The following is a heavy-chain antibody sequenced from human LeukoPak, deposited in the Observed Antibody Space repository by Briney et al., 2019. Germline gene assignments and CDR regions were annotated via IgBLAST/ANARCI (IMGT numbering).Heavy chain of an antibody. V-gene: IGHV1-2*06. D-gene: IGHD3-9*01. CDR2: TNPSSGDT. CDR3: VRDYDILSGYYRQDWYFDL. J-gene: IGHJ2*01. CDR1: GYTFSAYF. Sequence: GESLKISCKGSGYTFSAYFVHWVRQAPGQGLEWMGRTNPSSGDTSFAQKFQDRVTLTRDTSINTAYMELHSPRSDDTAIYYCVRDYDILSGYYRQDWYFDLWGRGTLVTVSS.